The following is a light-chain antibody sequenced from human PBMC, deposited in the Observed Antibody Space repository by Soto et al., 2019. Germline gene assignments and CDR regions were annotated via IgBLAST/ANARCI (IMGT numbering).Light chain of an antibody. Sequence: PSVSGAPGQRVTMSCTGSRSNIGAGYGVHWYQQLPGTAPKLLIYGNTNRPSGVPDRFSGSKSGTSASLAITGLQAEDEADYYCQSYDSSLSGPWVFGGGTKLTVL. CDR1: RSNIGAGYG. V-gene: IGLV1-40*01. J-gene: IGLJ3*02. CDR3: QSYDSSLSGPWV. CDR2: GNT.